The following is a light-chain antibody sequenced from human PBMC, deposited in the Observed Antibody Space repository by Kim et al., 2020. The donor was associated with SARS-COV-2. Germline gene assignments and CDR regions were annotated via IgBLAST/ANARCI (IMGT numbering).Light chain of an antibody. Sequence: EIVMTQSPATLSVSPGDRATLSCRASQSVSSNLAWYQQKPGQAPRLVIYDASTRATGIPARFSGSGSGIEFTLTISSLQSEDFAVYYCQQYNNWPPLTFGGGTKVDIK. V-gene: IGKV3-15*01. CDR3: QQYNNWPPLT. CDR1: QSVSSN. CDR2: DAS. J-gene: IGKJ4*01.